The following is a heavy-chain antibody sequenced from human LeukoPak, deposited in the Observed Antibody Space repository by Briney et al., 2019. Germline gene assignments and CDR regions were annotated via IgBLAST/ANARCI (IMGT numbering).Heavy chain of an antibody. Sequence: SETLSLTCTVSGGSISPYYWGWIRQPPGKGLEWIGYIYYSGSTTYNPSLKSRVTISVDTSKNQFSLKLNSVTAADTAVYYCARDKQSGDYWGQGTLVTVSS. CDR2: IYYSGST. D-gene: IGHD4-11*01. J-gene: IGHJ4*02. CDR3: ARDKQSGDY. CDR1: GGSISPYY. V-gene: IGHV4-59*01.